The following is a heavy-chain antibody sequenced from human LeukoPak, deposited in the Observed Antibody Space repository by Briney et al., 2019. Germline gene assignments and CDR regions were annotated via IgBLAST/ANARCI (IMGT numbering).Heavy chain of an antibody. CDR3: AEAAGGSSDC. V-gene: IGHV3-23*01. CDR1: GFTFSNSA. Sequence: QTGGSLRLSCAASGFTFSNSAMNWVRQAPGKGLEWVSTISGSGAGTYYADSVKGRFTISRDNSKNTLYLQMNSLRAEDTAVYYCAEAAGGSSDCWGQGTLVTVSS. D-gene: IGHD3-16*01. J-gene: IGHJ4*02. CDR2: ISGSGAGT.